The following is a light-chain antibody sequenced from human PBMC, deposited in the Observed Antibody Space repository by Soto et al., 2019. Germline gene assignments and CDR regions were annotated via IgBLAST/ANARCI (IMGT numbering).Light chain of an antibody. CDR1: QGISNY. Sequence: DIQMTQSPSSLSASVGDRVAITCRASQGISNYLAWYQQKPGKVPKLLIYAASTLQSGVPSRFSGSGSGTDFSLTISSLQPGDVAAYYCQKYDSAPFTFGPGTKGDIK. CDR2: AAS. V-gene: IGKV1-27*01. J-gene: IGKJ3*01. CDR3: QKYDSAPFT.